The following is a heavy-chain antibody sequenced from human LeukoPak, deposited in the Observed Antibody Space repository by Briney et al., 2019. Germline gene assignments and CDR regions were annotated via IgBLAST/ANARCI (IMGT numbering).Heavy chain of an antibody. V-gene: IGHV4-61*01. CDR1: GGYVNRGTFF. CDR2: ISNSGST. Sequence: SETLSLTCAVSGGYVNRGTFFWTWIRRPPGKGLEWIGYISNSGSTNYHPSLKSRVTISSDTSKTQFTLKLTSVTAADTAVYYCARSPSGYRFDSWGQGTLVTVSS. D-gene: IGHD3-22*01. CDR3: ARSPSGYRFDS. J-gene: IGHJ4*02.